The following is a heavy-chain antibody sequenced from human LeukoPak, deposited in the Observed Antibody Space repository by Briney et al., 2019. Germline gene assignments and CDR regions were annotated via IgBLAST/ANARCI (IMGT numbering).Heavy chain of an antibody. V-gene: IGHV3-23*01. Sequence: PGGSLRLSCAASGFTSSSYGMSWVRQAPGKGLEWVSAISGSGGSTYYADSVKGRFTISRDNSKNTLYLQMNSLRAEDTAVYYCAKDAYLYYYGSGSYHDLLFDYWGQGTLVTVSS. CDR1: GFTSSSYG. D-gene: IGHD3-10*01. CDR3: AKDAYLYYYGSGSYHDLLFDY. J-gene: IGHJ4*02. CDR2: ISGSGGST.